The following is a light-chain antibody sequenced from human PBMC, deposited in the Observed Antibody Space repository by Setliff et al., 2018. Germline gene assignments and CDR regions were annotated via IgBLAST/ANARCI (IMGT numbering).Light chain of an antibody. Sequence: QSALAQPASVSGSPGQSITISCTGTSSDVGYYNYVSWHQQHPGKAPKLMIYEVSNRPSGVSNRFSGSKSGNTASLTISGLQAEDEADYYCSSYTSSSTRVFGTGTKVTVL. CDR1: SSDVGYYNY. CDR2: EVS. V-gene: IGLV2-14*01. J-gene: IGLJ1*01. CDR3: SSYTSSSTRV.